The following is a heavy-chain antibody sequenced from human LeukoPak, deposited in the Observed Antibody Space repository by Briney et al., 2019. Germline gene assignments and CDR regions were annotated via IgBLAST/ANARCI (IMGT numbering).Heavy chain of an antibody. D-gene: IGHD3-3*01. Sequence: ASVKVSCKASGYTFTSYGISWVRQAPGQGLEWMGWISAYNGNTNYAQKLQGRVTMTTDTSTSTVYMELRSLRSDDTAVYYCARNGAFGVVKYYYYYYMDVWGKGTTVTVSS. CDR1: GYTFTSYG. CDR3: ARNGAFGVVKYYYYYYMDV. V-gene: IGHV1-18*01. CDR2: ISAYNGNT. J-gene: IGHJ6*03.